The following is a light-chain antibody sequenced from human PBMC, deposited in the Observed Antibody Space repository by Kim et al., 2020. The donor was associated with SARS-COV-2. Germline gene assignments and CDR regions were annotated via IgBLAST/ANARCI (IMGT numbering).Light chain of an antibody. Sequence: LSPGERATLSCRASQYVDDYLAWYQQKPGQAPSLLIYDVYNRATGVPARFSGSGSGTDFTLTISSLEPEDFAVYYCQLRDDWPMTFGQGTRLEIK. CDR1: QYVDDY. V-gene: IGKV3-11*01. CDR3: QLRDDWPMT. J-gene: IGKJ5*01. CDR2: DVY.